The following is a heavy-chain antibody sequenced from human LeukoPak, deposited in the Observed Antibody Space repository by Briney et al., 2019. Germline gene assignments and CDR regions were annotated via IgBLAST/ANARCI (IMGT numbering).Heavy chain of an antibody. CDR1: GFTFSSYS. CDR2: ISSSSSYI. D-gene: IGHD2-2*01. J-gene: IGHJ4*02. Sequence: GGSLRISCAASGFTFSSYSMNWVRQAPGKGLEWVSSISSSSSYIYYADSVKGRFTISRDNAKNSLYLQMNSLKTEDTAVYYCTASDHLYCSSISCHFDYWGQGTLVTVSS. CDR3: TASDHLYCSSISCHFDY. V-gene: IGHV3-21*03.